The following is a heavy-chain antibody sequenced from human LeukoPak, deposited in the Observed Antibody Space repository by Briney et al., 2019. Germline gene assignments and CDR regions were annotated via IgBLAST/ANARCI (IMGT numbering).Heavy chain of an antibody. Sequence: PGGSLRLSCAASGFTFSSYGMSWVRQAPGKGLEWVSAISATGGTTYYADSVKGRFTISRDNSKNTLYLQMNSLRAEDTAVYYCANYWAQRLLWFGGNAFDIWGQGTMVTVSS. J-gene: IGHJ3*02. CDR3: ANYWAQRLLWFGGNAFDI. D-gene: IGHD3-10*01. CDR1: GFTFSSYG. V-gene: IGHV3-23*01. CDR2: ISATGGTT.